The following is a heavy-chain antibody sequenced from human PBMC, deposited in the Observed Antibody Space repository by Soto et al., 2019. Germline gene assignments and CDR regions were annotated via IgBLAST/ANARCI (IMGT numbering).Heavy chain of an antibody. CDR3: ARDDDYDDNGLDL. CDR1: GFAFSNHG. J-gene: IGHJ4*02. V-gene: IGHV3-33*01. Sequence: QGQLVESRGGVVQPGRSLRLSCAASGFAFSNHGMHWVRQAPGKGLEWLAVIVREGSEKFYADSVKGRFTISRDNSKNTLCLEMSSLRAEDTAVYCCARDDDYDDNGLDLWGQGTLVTVSS. CDR2: IVREGSEK. D-gene: IGHD4-17*01.